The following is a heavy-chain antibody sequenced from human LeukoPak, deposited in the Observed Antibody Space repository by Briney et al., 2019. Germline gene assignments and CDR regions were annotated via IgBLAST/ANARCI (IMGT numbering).Heavy chain of an antibody. V-gene: IGHV3-23*01. CDR3: AKGSGYKYGYLGY. CDR2: MSSNDGST. D-gene: IGHD5-18*01. Sequence: GGSLRLSCAASGFIFANFAMSWVRQAPGKGLEWVSGMSSNDGSTYYADSVKGRFTISRDSSKNTLYLQMNSLRVEDTAVYYCAKGSGYKYGYLGYWGQGILVTVSS. CDR1: GFIFANFA. J-gene: IGHJ4*02.